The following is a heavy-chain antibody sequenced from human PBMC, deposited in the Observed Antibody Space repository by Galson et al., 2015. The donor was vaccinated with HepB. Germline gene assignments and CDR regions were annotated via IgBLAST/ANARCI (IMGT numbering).Heavy chain of an antibody. CDR3: ARHFLGYCSSTSCPFAFDI. CDR1: GYSFTSYW. D-gene: IGHD2-2*01. V-gene: IGHV5-51*01. CDR2: IYPGDSDT. J-gene: IGHJ3*02. Sequence: QSGAEVKKPGESLKISCKGSGYSFTSYWIGWVRQMPGKGLEWMGVIYPGDSDTRYSPSFQGQVTISADKSISTAYLQWSSLKASDTAMYYCARHFLGYCSSTSCPFAFDIWGQGTMVTVSS.